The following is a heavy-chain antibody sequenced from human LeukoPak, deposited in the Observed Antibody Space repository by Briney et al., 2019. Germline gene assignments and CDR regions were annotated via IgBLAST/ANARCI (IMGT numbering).Heavy chain of an antibody. CDR1: GYSISSGYY. D-gene: IGHD6-13*01. Sequence: SETLSLTCTVSGYSISSGYYWGWIRQPPGKGLEWIGSIYHSGSTYYNPSLKSRVTISVDTSKNQFSLKLSSVTAADTAVYYCARDEYSSSWDLYYFDYWGQGTLVTVSS. CDR3: ARDEYSSSWDLYYFDY. V-gene: IGHV4-38-2*02. CDR2: IYHSGST. J-gene: IGHJ4*02.